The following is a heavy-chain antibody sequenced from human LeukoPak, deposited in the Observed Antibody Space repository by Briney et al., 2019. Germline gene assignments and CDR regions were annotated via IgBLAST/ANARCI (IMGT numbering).Heavy chain of an antibody. CDR3: AKIKWPHFDY. Sequence: PGGSLRLSCAASGFTFSSYAMTWVRQAPGKGLEWVSGISGSSGNTYYADSVKGRFTISRYNSKNTLYLQMNSLRADDTAVYYCAKIKWPHFDYWGQGTLVPVSS. CDR1: GFTFSSYA. D-gene: IGHD5-12*01. V-gene: IGHV3-23*01. CDR2: ISGSSGNT. J-gene: IGHJ4*02.